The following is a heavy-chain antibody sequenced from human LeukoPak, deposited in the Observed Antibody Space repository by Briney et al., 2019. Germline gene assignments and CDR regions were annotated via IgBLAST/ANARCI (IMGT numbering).Heavy chain of an antibody. Sequence: GGSLRLSCAASGFTFSSYDIHWVRQAPGKGLEWVAIISYDGSNKHYADSLKGRFTISRDNSKNTLYLQINSLRAEDTAVYYCAKEETGTTIGAFDIWGQGTMVTVSS. CDR1: GFTFSSYD. J-gene: IGHJ3*02. CDR2: ISYDGSNK. CDR3: AKEETGTTIGAFDI. V-gene: IGHV3-30*18. D-gene: IGHD1-1*01.